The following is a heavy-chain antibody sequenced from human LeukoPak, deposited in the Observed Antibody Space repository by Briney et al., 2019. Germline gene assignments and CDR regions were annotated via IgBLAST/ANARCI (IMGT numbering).Heavy chain of an antibody. CDR1: GASISSYH. CDR2: IHYSGST. CDR3: ARRSSGYYNKYFDY. D-gene: IGHD3-22*01. V-gene: IGHV4-59*08. Sequence: SETLSLTCTVSGASISSYHWSWIRQPPGKGLEWIGYIHYSGSTNYNPSLKSRIIMSVDSSKSQFSLRLTSVTAADTAVYYCARRSSGYYNKYFDYWGQGILVTVSS. J-gene: IGHJ4*02.